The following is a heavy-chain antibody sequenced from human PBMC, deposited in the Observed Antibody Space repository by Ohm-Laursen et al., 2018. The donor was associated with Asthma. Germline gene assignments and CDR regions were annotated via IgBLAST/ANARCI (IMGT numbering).Heavy chain of an antibody. V-gene: IGHV3-33*01. D-gene: IGHD1-26*01. CDR2: IGHDGTYV. CDR3: ARIGPEWELPGREYSLHH. J-gene: IGHJ1*01. CDR1: GFSFSTYG. Sequence: SLRLSCAASGFSFSTYGMHWVRQAPGKGLEWLAVIGHDGTYVYYSDSVKGRFTISRDNPKNTLYLEMNTLRAEDTALYYCARIGPEWELPGREYSLHHWGEGTLVTVSS.